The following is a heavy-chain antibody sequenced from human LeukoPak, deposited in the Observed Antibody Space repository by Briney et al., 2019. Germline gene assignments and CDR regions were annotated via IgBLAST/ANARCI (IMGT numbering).Heavy chain of an antibody. D-gene: IGHD1-26*01. CDR3: ARDWDSRNNYFDP. V-gene: IGHV1-18*01. CDR2: TSAHNDDT. J-gene: IGHJ5*02. Sequence: ASVKVSCKASGYTFTSYGISWVGQAPGQGLEWMGWTSAHNDDTNYAETLQGRLTMTTDISTSTAYMELTSLRFDDTAFYYCARDWDSRNNYFDPWGQGTLVTVSS. CDR1: GYTFTSYG.